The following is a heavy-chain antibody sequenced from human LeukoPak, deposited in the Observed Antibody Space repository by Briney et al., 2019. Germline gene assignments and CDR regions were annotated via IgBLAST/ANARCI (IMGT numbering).Heavy chain of an antibody. Sequence: GGSLRLSCAASGFTFSSYSTNWVRQAPGKGLEWVSSISSSSSYIYYADSVKGRFTISRDNAKNSLYLQMNSLRAEDTAVYYCARDLRPYSGGPLNAFDIWGQGTMVTVSS. CDR2: ISSSSSYI. V-gene: IGHV3-21*01. J-gene: IGHJ3*02. CDR3: ARDLRPYSGGPLNAFDI. D-gene: IGHD1-26*01. CDR1: GFTFSSYS.